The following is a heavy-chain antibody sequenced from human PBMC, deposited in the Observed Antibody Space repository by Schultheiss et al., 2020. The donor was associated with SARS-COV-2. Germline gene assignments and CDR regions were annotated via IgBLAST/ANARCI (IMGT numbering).Heavy chain of an antibody. J-gene: IGHJ4*02. Sequence: SSSSYYWGWIRQPPGKGLEWVSAISGSGGSTYYADSVKGRFTISRDNSKNTLYLQMNSLRAEDTAVYYCAKDTAVVPAATTDYWGQGTLVTVSS. CDR2: ISGSGGST. CDR3: AKDTAVVPAATTDY. CDR1: SSSSYY. V-gene: IGHV3-23*01. D-gene: IGHD2-2*01.